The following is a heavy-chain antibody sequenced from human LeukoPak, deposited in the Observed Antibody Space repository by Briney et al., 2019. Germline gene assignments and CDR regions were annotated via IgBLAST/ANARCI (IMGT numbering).Heavy chain of an antibody. Sequence: SVKVSCKASGFTFTSSAVQWVRQAREQRLEWIGWIVVGSGNTNYAQKFQERVTITRDMSTSTAYMELSSLRSEDTAVYYCAAAPVTYYDFWSGYLYGMDVWGQGTTVTVSS. D-gene: IGHD3-3*01. J-gene: IGHJ6*02. V-gene: IGHV1-58*01. CDR1: GFTFTSSA. CDR3: AAAPVTYYDFWSGYLYGMDV. CDR2: IVVGSGNT.